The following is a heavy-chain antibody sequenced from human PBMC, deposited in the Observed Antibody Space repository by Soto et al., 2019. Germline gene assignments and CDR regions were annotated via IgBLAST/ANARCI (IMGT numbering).Heavy chain of an antibody. CDR2: INAGNGNT. J-gene: IGHJ4*02. V-gene: IGHV1-3*01. CDR1: GYTFTSYA. Sequence: APVKGSCKASGYTFTSYAIHWVRPAPGQRLEWMGWINAGNGNTKYSQKFQGRVTITRGTSASTAYMELSSLRSEVTAVYYCARSIVVVTALDYWGQGTLVTVSS. CDR3: ARSIVVVTALDY. D-gene: IGHD2-21*02.